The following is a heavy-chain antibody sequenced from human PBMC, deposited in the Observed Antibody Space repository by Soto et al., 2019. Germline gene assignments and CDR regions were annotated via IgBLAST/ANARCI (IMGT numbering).Heavy chain of an antibody. Sequence: GGALRLSCAASGFTFSSYGMHWVRQAPGKGLEWVAVISYDGSNKYYADSVKGRFTISRDNYKNTLYLQMNSLRAEDTAVYYCAKDASIAQLGNPFDYWGQGTLVTVSS. J-gene: IGHJ4*02. V-gene: IGHV3-30*18. CDR1: GFTFSSYG. CDR2: ISYDGSNK. CDR3: AKDASIAQLGNPFDY. D-gene: IGHD6-6*01.